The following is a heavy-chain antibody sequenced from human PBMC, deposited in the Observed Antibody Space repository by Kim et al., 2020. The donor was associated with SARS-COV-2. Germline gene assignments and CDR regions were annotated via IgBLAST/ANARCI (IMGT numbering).Heavy chain of an antibody. V-gene: IGHV1-3*01. CDR3: ARTLSFDI. J-gene: IGHJ3*02. CDR2: INAANGNT. CDR1: GYTFTTSG. Sequence: ASVNVSCKASGYTFTTSGIHWVRQAPGQRPEWMGWINAANGNTRYSQKFQGRVTITRDTSASTAYLELSSLRSEDTAVYYCARTLSFDIWGQGTMVTVSS.